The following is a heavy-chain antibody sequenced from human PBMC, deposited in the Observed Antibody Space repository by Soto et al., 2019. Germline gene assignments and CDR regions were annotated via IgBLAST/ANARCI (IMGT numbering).Heavy chain of an antibody. CDR1: GFTFSSYA. J-gene: IGHJ4*02. CDR3: AKISNYYDSSGYSKYYFDY. Sequence: GSLRLSFAASGFTFSSYAMSWVRQAPGKGLEWVSAISGSGGSTYYADSVKGRFTISRDNSKNTLYLQVNGLRAEDTAVYYCAKISNYYDSSGYSKYYFDYWGQGTLVTVSS. CDR2: ISGSGGST. V-gene: IGHV3-23*01. D-gene: IGHD3-22*01.